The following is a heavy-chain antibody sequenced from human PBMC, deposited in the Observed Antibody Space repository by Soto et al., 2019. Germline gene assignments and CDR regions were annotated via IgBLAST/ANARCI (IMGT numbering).Heavy chain of an antibody. CDR1: GFTFSSYE. V-gene: IGHV3-48*03. CDR2: ISSSGSTI. J-gene: IGHJ4*02. CDR3: AGEVTVAGDY. Sequence: PGGSLRLSCAASGFTFSSYEMNWVRQAPGKGLEWVSYISSSGSTIYYADSVKGRFTISRDSAKNSLYLQMNSLRAEDTAVYYCAGEVTVAGDYWGQGTLVTVSS. D-gene: IGHD6-19*01.